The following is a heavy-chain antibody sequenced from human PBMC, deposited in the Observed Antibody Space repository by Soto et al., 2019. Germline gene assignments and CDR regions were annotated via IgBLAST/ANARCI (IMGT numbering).Heavy chain of an antibody. J-gene: IGHJ4*02. CDR3: ARDVGGYDYPQHFDY. CDR2: ISSSSSYI. D-gene: IGHD5-12*01. V-gene: IGHV3-21*01. CDR1: GFTFSSYS. Sequence: EVQLVESGGGLVKPGGSLRLSCAASGFTFSSYSMNWVRQAPGKGLEWVSSISSSSSYIYYADSVKGRFTISRDNAKNSLYLQMNSLRAEDMAVYYCARDVGGYDYPQHFDYWGQGTLVTVSS.